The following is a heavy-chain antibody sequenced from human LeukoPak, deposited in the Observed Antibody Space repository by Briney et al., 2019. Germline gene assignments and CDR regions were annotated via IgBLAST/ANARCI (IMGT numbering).Heavy chain of an antibody. CDR1: GFTFSSYG. D-gene: IGHD1-26*01. V-gene: IGHV3-33*01. Sequence: GRSLRLSCGASGFTFSSYGMHWVRQAPGKGLEWVAVIWYDGSNKYYADSVKGRFTISRDNSKNTLYLQMNSLRAEDTAVYYCARSGWAADYWGQGTLVTVSS. CDR3: ARSGWAADY. CDR2: IWYDGSNK. J-gene: IGHJ4*02.